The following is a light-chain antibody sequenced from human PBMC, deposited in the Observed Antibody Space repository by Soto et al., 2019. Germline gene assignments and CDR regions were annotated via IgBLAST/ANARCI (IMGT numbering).Light chain of an antibody. CDR2: LNSDGSH. CDR1: SGHSSYA. CDR3: QTWGTGIQV. J-gene: IGLJ2*01. V-gene: IGLV4-69*01. Sequence: QSVLTQSPSASASLGASVKLTCTLSSGHSSYAIAWHQQQPDKGPRYLMKLNSDGSHSKGDGIPGRFSGSSSGAERYLIISSLQSEDEADYYCQTWGTGIQVFGGGTKLTVL.